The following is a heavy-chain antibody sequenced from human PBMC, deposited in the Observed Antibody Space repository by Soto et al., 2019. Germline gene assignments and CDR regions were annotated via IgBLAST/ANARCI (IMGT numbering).Heavy chain of an antibody. V-gene: IGHV4-34*01. CDR2: IKHSGSS. J-gene: IGHJ4*02. D-gene: IGHD2-15*01. CDR1: AGSFSHYY. CDR3: AKEGDRTYCSDSNCAFCDS. Sequence: SETLSLTCAVYAGSFSHYYWNWIRQSPGKGLEWIGKIKHSGSSNYNPSLRSRVSISVDMSKNQFSLRLTSVTVDDTATYYCAKEGDRTYCSDSNCAFCDSWGQGAWSLSPQ.